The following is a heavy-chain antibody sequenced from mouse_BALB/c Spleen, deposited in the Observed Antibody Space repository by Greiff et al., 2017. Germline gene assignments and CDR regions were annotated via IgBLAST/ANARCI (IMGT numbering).Heavy chain of an antibody. D-gene: IGHD2-3*01. CDR2: IYYSGTI. V-gene: IGHV3-5*02. CDR3: ARSYDGYYGYYLDY. CDR1: GISITTGNYR. J-gene: IGHJ2*01. Sequence: EVKLMESGPGLVKPSQTVSLTCTVTGISITTGNYRWSWIRQFPGNKLEWIGYIYYSGTITYNPSLTSRTTITRDTSKNQFFLEMNSLTAKDTATYYCARSYDGYYGYYLDYWGQGTTLTVSS.